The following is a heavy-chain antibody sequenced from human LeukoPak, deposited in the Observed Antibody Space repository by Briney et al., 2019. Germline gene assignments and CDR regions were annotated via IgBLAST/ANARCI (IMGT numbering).Heavy chain of an antibody. CDR1: GFTFSSYG. V-gene: IGHV3-30*18. D-gene: IGHD5-12*01. CDR3: AKDVKFSWPFYFDY. J-gene: IGHJ4*02. CDR2: VSYDGSKK. Sequence: GGSLRLSCAASGFTFSSYGVHWVRQAPGKGLEWLAFVSYDGSKKYYSDSVKGRFTISRDNSKNTLFPQMNSLRAEDTAVYPCAKDVKFSWPFYFDYWGQGILVTVSS.